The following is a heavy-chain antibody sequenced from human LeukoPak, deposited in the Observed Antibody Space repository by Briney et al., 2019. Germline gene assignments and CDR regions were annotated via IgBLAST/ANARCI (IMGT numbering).Heavy chain of an antibody. CDR2: ISSSGSTI. J-gene: IGHJ5*02. V-gene: IGHV3-48*03. CDR1: GFTFSSYE. CDR3: ARALWPGDWFDP. Sequence: PGGSLRLSCAASGFTFSSYEMNWVRQAPGKGLEWVSYISSSGSTIYYADSVRGRFTISRDNAKNSLYLQMNSLRAEDTAVYYCARALWPGDWFDPWGQGTLVTVSS. D-gene: IGHD3-10*01.